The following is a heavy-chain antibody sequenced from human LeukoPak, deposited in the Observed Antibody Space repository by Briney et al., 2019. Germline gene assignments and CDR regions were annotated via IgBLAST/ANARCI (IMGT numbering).Heavy chain of an antibody. CDR3: ARKPGGSTFSYTFDY. J-gene: IGHJ4*02. Sequence: PSETLSLTCSVSGGSISSSNYYWGWIRQPPGKGLEWIASIYNSGSAYYNPSLKSRVTISVGTSKNQFSLKLASVAAADTAVYYCARKPGGSTFSYTFDYWGQGTLVTVSS. CDR2: IYNSGSA. D-gene: IGHD2/OR15-2a*01. V-gene: IGHV4-39*01. CDR1: GGSISSSNYY.